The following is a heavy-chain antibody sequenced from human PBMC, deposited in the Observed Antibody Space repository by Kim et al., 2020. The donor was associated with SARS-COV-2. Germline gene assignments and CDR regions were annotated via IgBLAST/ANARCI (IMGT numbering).Heavy chain of an antibody. V-gene: IGHV3-74*03. J-gene: IGHJ4*02. Sequence: GGSLRLSCVASGFTFSKTWMYWVRQAPGKGLVWVSRINVDGSDTKYADLVKGRFTISRDNGKNTLYLQMNNLRVEDTATYYCARMANSGWEGILDYWGQGAPVTVSS. CDR2: INVDGSDT. D-gene: IGHD5-12*01. CDR1: GFTFSKTW. CDR3: ARMANSGWEGILDY.